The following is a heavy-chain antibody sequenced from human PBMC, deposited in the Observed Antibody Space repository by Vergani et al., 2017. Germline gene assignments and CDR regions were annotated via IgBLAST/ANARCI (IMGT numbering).Heavy chain of an antibody. J-gene: IGHJ4*02. CDR3: AKDLSVVEAADDF. V-gene: IGHV3-23*04. CDR2: ISSSDSRT. Sequence: EVQLVESGGGLVKPGGSLRLSCAASGFTFSSYSMNWVRQAPGKGLEWVSSISSSDSRTYYADSVRGRVTISRDNSKNTVYLQMDDLRAEDTAVYYCAKDLSVVEAADDFRGQGTLVTVSS. D-gene: IGHD6-13*01. CDR1: GFTFSSYS.